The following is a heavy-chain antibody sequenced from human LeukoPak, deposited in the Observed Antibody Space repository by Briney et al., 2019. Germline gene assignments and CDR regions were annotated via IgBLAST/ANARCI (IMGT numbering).Heavy chain of an antibody. V-gene: IGHV4-61*09. CDR3: ARDVGQQLPYYGMDV. Sequence: SETLSLTCTVSGGSINSGSFYWNWIRQSAGKGLEWIGHVYTTGTTNCNPSLRSRVTISLDTSKNQFSLNLNSVTAADTAVYYCARDVGQQLPYYGMDVWGQGTTVTVSS. D-gene: IGHD6-13*01. J-gene: IGHJ6*02. CDR1: GGSINSGSFY. CDR2: VYTTGTT.